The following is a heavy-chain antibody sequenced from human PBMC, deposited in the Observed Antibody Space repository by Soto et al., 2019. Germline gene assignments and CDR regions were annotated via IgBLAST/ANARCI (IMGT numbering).Heavy chain of an antibody. J-gene: IGHJ4*02. CDR2: ISYRGST. V-gene: IGHV4-39*01. Sequence: QLQLQESGPGLVKPSETLSLTCTVSGDSISSSTYFWGWVRQPPEKGLEWIGSISYRGSTYYNPSLKSRVTISVDTSKNHFSLKLSSVTAADTAVYYCARHLGEGYFDYWGQGTLVTVSS. CDR3: ARHLGEGYFDY. CDR1: GDSISSSTYF.